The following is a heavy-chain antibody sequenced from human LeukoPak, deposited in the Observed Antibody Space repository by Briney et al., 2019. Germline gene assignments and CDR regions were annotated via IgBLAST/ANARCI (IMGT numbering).Heavy chain of an antibody. CDR3: GTLLSNGPFDY. CDR2: IYPNSGAT. J-gene: IGHJ4*02. V-gene: IGHV1-2*02. CDR1: GYTFTGYY. Sequence: ASVKVSCKASGYTFTGYYMHWVRQAPGQGLEWMGYIYPNSGATKYAQKFQGRVTMTRDTSISPAYMELSRLRSDDTTVYYCGTLLSNGPFDYWGQGSLVTVSS.